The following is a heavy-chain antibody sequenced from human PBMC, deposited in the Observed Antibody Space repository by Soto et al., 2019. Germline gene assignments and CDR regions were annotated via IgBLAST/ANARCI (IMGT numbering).Heavy chain of an antibody. D-gene: IGHD6-6*01. Sequence: EVQLVESGGGLVQPGGSLRLSCAASGFTFSSYSMNWVRQAPGKGLEWVSYISSSSTIYYADSVKGRFTISRDNAKNSLYLQMNSLRAEDTAVYYCASAAARRGDFDYWGQGTLVTVSS. V-gene: IGHV3-48*01. CDR1: GFTFSSYS. CDR2: ISSSSTI. CDR3: ASAAARRGDFDY. J-gene: IGHJ4*02.